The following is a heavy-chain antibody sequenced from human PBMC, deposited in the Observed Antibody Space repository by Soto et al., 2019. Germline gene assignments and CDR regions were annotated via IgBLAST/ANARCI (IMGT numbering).Heavy chain of an antibody. D-gene: IGHD3-3*01. CDR2: ISAYNGNT. CDR1: GYTFTSYG. Sequence: ASVKVSCKASGYTFTSYGISWVRQAPGQGLEWMGWISAYNGNTNYAQKLQGRVTMTTDTSTSTAYMELRSLRSDDTAVYYCARVPVRFLEWLYWLDPWGQGTLVTVYS. V-gene: IGHV1-18*04. J-gene: IGHJ5*02. CDR3: ARVPVRFLEWLYWLDP.